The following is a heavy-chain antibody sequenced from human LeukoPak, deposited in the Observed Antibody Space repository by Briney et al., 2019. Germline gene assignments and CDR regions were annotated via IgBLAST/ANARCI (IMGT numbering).Heavy chain of an antibody. D-gene: IGHD3-3*01. CDR1: RGSISSGSYY. Sequence: SETLSLTCTVSRGSISSGSYYWSWIRQPAGKGLEWIGRIYTSGSTNYNPSLKSRVTISVDTSKNQFSLKLSSVTAADTAVYYCARGSGYRYYFDYWGQGTLVTVSS. CDR3: ARGSGYRYYFDY. CDR2: IYTSGST. V-gene: IGHV4-61*02. J-gene: IGHJ4*02.